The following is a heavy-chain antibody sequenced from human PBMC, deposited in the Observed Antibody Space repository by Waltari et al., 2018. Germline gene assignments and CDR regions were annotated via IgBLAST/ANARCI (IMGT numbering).Heavy chain of an antibody. Sequence: QVQLVESGGGVVQPGRSLRLSCAASGFTFSSYGMHWVRQAPGKGLEWVAVISYDGSNKYYADSVKGRFTISRDNSKNTLYLQMNSLRAEDTAVYYCAKDRGYYGSGSYRLFDYWGQGTLVTVSS. V-gene: IGHV3-30*18. CDR2: ISYDGSNK. D-gene: IGHD3-10*01. CDR1: GFTFSSYG. CDR3: AKDRGYYGSGSYRLFDY. J-gene: IGHJ4*02.